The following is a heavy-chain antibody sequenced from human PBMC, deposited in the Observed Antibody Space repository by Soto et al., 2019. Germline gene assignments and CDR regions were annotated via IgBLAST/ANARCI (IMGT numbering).Heavy chain of an antibody. CDR3: ARGGFYEILTGSYPIDAFHL. CDR2: IVPILGIP. CDR1: GGTFSGYV. Sequence: QVQLVQSGAEAQKPGSSVKVSCRASGGTFSGYVITWVRQAPGHGLEWMGEIVPILGIPSYAQKFQGRVTIKADESTSTVYVELSNLRSEDSAVYYCARGGFYEILTGSYPIDAFHLWGQGTMVTVSS. V-gene: IGHV1-69*01. D-gene: IGHD3-9*01. J-gene: IGHJ3*01.